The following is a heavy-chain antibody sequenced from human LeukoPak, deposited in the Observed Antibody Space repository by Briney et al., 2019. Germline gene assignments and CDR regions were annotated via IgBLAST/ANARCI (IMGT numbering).Heavy chain of an antibody. CDR2: IYHSGST. Sequence: ASETLSLTCAVSGYSISSGYYWGWIRQPPGKGLEWIGSIYHSGSTYYNPSLKSRVTISVDTSKNQFSLKLSSVTAADTAVYYCARRDYYGSGSYYNGGDWFDPWGQGTLVTVSS. CDR1: GYSISSGYY. CDR3: ARRDYYGSGSYYNGGDWFDP. J-gene: IGHJ5*02. D-gene: IGHD3-10*01. V-gene: IGHV4-38-2*01.